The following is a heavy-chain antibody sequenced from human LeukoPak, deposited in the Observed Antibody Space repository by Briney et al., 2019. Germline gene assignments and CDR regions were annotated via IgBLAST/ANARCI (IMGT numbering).Heavy chain of an antibody. CDR3: ARFPGIAAAGTNFDY. CDR1: GLTFQSYA. D-gene: IGHD6-13*01. CDR2: ISGSGGST. J-gene: IGHJ4*02. Sequence: GGSLRLPFPGSGLTFQSYAMNWVRPAPGKGPGGVSAISGSGGSTYYANSVKGRFNISRDNSKNTLYLQLNSLRAEDTAVYYCARFPGIAAAGTNFDYWGQGTLVTVSS. V-gene: IGHV3-23*01.